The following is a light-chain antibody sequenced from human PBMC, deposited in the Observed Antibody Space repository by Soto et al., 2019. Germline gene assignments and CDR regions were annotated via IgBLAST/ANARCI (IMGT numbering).Light chain of an antibody. Sequence: DIQMTQSPSSLSASVGDRVTITCRASQDISGFLAWYQQKPGKVPKLLIYSASTLQSGFPSRFSGSGSGTDFTQTISSLQPDNVATYYCQKFNTSPLTCGQGTRLEIK. CDR3: QKFNTSPLT. CDR1: QDISGF. CDR2: SAS. J-gene: IGKJ5*01. V-gene: IGKV1-27*01.